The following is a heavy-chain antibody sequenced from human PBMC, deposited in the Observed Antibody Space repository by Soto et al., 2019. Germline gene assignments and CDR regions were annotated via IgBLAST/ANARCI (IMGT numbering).Heavy chain of an antibody. D-gene: IGHD3-3*01. Sequence: PSETLSLTCAVYGGSFSGYYWSWIRQPPGKGLEWIGEINHSGSTNYNPSLKSRVTISVGTSKNQFSLKLSSVTAADTAVYYCARGPEYDFWSGYLGTFDYWGQGTLVTVSS. CDR2: INHSGST. CDR3: ARGPEYDFWSGYLGTFDY. CDR1: GGSFSGYY. J-gene: IGHJ4*02. V-gene: IGHV4-34*01.